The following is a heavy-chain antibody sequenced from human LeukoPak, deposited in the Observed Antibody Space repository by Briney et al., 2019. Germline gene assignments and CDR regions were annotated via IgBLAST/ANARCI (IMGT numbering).Heavy chain of an antibody. D-gene: IGHD6-19*01. V-gene: IGHV4-34*01. CDR3: ARGRQWLATSVFYY. J-gene: IGHJ4*02. CDR1: GGSFSGYY. Sequence: SETLSLTCAVYGGSFSGYYWSWIRQPPGKGLEWIGEINESGSTNYNPSLKSRVTISVDTSKNQFSLKLSSVTAADTAVYYCARGRQWLATSVFYYWGQGTLVTVSS. CDR2: INESGST.